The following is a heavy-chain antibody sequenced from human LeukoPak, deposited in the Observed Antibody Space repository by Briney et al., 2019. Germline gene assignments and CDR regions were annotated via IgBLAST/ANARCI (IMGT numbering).Heavy chain of an antibody. CDR1: GFTFSSYG. D-gene: IGHD4-23*01. CDR3: AKDGHDYGGDSHLFDY. Sequence: PGGSLRLSCAASGFTFSSYGIHWVRQAPGKGLEWVAVISYDGSNKYYADSVKGRFTISRDNSRNTVNLQMNNLRAEDTAVYYCAKDGHDYGGDSHLFDYWGQGTLVTVSS. V-gene: IGHV3-30*18. J-gene: IGHJ4*02. CDR2: ISYDGSNK.